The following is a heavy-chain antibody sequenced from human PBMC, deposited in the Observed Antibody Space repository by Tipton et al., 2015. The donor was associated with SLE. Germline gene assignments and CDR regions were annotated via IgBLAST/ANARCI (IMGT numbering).Heavy chain of an antibody. Sequence: TLSLTCTVSGGSISSYYWSWIRQPPGKGLEWIGSIYHSGSTYYNPSLKSRVTISVDTSKNQFSLKLSSVTAADTAVYYCARSVTFDYWGQGTLVTVSS. CDR3: ARSVTFDY. J-gene: IGHJ4*02. CDR1: GGSISSYY. CDR2: IYHSGST. V-gene: IGHV4-59*04.